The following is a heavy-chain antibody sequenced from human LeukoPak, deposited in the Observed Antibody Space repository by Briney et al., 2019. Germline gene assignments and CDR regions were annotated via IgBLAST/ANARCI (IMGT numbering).Heavy chain of an antibody. J-gene: IGHJ3*02. CDR2: ISSSSIYI. D-gene: IGHD4-17*01. V-gene: IGHV3-21*01. CDR1: GFTFSNYN. CDR3: ARDRAVTTNAFDI. Sequence: GGSLRLSCAASGFTFSNYNMNWVRQAPGKGLEWVSSISSSSIYISYADSVKGRFTISRDNTKNALYLQMNSLRAEDTAVFYCARDRAVTTNAFDIWGQGTMVTVSS.